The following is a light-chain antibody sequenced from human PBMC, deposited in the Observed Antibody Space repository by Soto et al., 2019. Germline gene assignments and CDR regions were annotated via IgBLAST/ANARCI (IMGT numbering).Light chain of an antibody. CDR2: DVS. Sequence: QSVLTQPRSVSGSPGQSVAISCTGSRSDVGGYNYVSWYQQRPGKSPKLMIYDVSKRPSGVPGRFSGSKSDNTASLTITGLQAEDEADYYCCSYGGANTPLVFGGGTKLTVL. J-gene: IGLJ2*01. CDR3: CSYGGANTPLV. V-gene: IGLV2-11*01. CDR1: RSDVGGYNY.